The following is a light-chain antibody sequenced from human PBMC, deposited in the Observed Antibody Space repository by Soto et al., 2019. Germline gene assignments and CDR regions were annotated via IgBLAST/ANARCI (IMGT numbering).Light chain of an antibody. CDR2: WAS. V-gene: IGKV4-1*01. Sequence: DIVMTQSPDSLAVSLGERATINCKSSQSVLYSSNNKNYLAWYQQIPGQPPKLLIYWASTRESGVPNRFSSSGSGTDFTLTISSLQAEDVAVYYCQQYYSTPLTFGGGTKVEIK. CDR1: QSVLYSSNNKNY. J-gene: IGKJ4*01. CDR3: QQYYSTPLT.